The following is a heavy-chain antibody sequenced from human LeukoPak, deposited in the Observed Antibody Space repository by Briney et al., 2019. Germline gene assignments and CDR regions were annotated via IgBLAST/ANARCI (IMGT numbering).Heavy chain of an antibody. CDR3: ARGVGYNYRLYHFDY. CDR2: IYYSGST. D-gene: IGHD5-24*01. CDR1: GDSISTYY. Sequence: SETLSLTCTVSGDSISTYYWNWIRQPPGKGLEWIGYIYYSGSTNYNPSLKSRVTIPVDTSKNQFSLKLSSVTAADTAVYYCARGVGYNYRLYHFDYWGQGTLVTVSS. V-gene: IGHV4-59*08. J-gene: IGHJ4*02.